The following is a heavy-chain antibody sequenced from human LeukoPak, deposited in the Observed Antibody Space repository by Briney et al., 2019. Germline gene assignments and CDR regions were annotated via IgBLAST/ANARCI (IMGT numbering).Heavy chain of an antibody. CDR1: GGSFSGYY. Sequence: MPSETLSLTCAVYGGSFSGYYWSWTRQPPGKGLEWIGEINHSGSTNYNPSLKSRVTISVDTSKNQFSLKLSSVTAADTAVYYCARGPSPHNWFDPWGQGTLVTVSS. CDR2: INHSGST. CDR3: ARGPSPHNWFDP. D-gene: IGHD6-6*01. V-gene: IGHV4-34*01. J-gene: IGHJ5*02.